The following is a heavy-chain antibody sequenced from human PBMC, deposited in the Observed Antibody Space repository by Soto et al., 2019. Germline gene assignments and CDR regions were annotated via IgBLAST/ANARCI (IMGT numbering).Heavy chain of an antibody. Sequence: QDQLVQSGAEVKKPGASVKISCEASGYTFTSHGISWVRQAPGQGLEWLGWISTYNSRTHYAPKVQGRVTMTTDTSTSTAYFVLRSLTFGDTAVYYCARARYGASPSCYHHYYSGMDTWGQGTTVTVSS. D-gene: IGHD2-2*01. V-gene: IGHV1-18*04. CDR1: GYTFTSHG. CDR2: ISTYNSRT. J-gene: IGHJ6*02. CDR3: ARARYGASPSCYHHYYSGMDT.